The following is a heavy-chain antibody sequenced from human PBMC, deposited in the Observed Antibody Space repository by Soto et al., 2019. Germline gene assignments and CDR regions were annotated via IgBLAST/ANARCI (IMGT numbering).Heavy chain of an antibody. CDR1: DFAFGSHT. J-gene: IGHJ3*01. D-gene: IGHD7-27*01. CDR2: ISSATTYI. CDR3: ARKIQTGDHSGLFDL. V-gene: IGHV3-21*01. Sequence: GGSLRLSCAASDFAFGSHTMAWVRQAPGKGLEWVSSISSATTYILYVDSVRGRFTISRDNAKKSLFLQMDSLTADDTAVYFCARKIQTGDHSGLFDLSGQATMVTVSS.